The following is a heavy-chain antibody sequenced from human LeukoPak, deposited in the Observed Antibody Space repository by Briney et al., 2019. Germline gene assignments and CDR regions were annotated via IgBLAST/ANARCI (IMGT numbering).Heavy chain of an antibody. D-gene: IGHD3-22*01. J-gene: IGHJ4*02. CDR3: ARAPGSSGYGYYFDY. CDR2: IYGGGRT. V-gene: IGHV3-66*01. CDR1: GFTVSSNY. Sequence: GGSLRLSCAASGFTVSSNYMNWVRQAPGKGLEWVSVIYGGGRTHYADSVKGRFTVSRDNPKNTLDLQMSRLRAEDTAVYYCARAPGSSGYGYYFDYWGQGTLVTVSS.